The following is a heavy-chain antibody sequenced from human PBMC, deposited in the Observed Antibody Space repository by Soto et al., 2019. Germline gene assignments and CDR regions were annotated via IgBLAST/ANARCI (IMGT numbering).Heavy chain of an antibody. CDR2: ISGSSIYT. D-gene: IGHD3-10*01. CDR1: GFTFSDYH. CDR3: ARDRGVGQPAGWFDP. Sequence: PGGSLRLSCAASGFTFSDYHMSWIRQAPGKGLEWVSYISGSSIYTNYAGSVKGRFTVSRDNAKNSLYLQMSSLRAEDTAVYYCARDRGVGQPAGWFDPWGQGTLVTVSS. J-gene: IGHJ5*02. V-gene: IGHV3-11*06.